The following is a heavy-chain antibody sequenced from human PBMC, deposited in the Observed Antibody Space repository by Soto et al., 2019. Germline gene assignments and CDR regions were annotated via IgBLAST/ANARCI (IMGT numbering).Heavy chain of an antibody. D-gene: IGHD3-16*01. CDR3: AKDEYWESHFYYFMDL. V-gene: IGHV3-30*15. Sequence: QVQLVESGGGVVEPGRSLRLSCAASGFTFSSYAMHLVRQAPGKGLEWVAVISHDGSITYYSDSVKGRFTMSRDNSNNTLFLQMSSLRSEDTAIYYCAKDEYWESHFYYFMDLWGRGTTVTVSS. J-gene: IGHJ6*03. CDR1: GFTFSSYA. CDR2: ISHDGSIT.